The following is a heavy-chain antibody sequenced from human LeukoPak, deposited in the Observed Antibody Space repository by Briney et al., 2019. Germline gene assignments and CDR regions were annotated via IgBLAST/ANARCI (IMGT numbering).Heavy chain of an antibody. J-gene: IGHJ4*02. CDR2: ISGSGGST. V-gene: IGHV3-23*01. CDR3: ARGFSRSYYYDTTSQNSGDY. Sequence: PGGSLRLSCAASGFTFSSYAMSWVRQAPGKGLEWVSAISGSGGSTYYADSVKGRFTISRDNSKNTLYLQMNSLRAEDTAVYYCARGFSRSYYYDTTSQNSGDYWGQGTLVTVSS. D-gene: IGHD3-22*01. CDR1: GFTFSSYA.